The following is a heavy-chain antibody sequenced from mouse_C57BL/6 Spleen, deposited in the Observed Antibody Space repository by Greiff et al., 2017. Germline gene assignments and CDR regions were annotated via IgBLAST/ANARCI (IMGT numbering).Heavy chain of an antibody. CDR1: GFTFSDYG. J-gene: IGHJ2*01. CDR2: ISSGSSTI. CDR3: AKPYYGSSYVFFDY. V-gene: IGHV5-17*01. Sequence: DVQLQESGGGLVKPGGSLKLSCAASGFTFSDYGMHWVRQAPEKGLEWVAYISSGSSTIYYADTVKGRFTISRDNAKNTLFLQMTSLRSEDTAMYYCAKPYYGSSYVFFDYWGQGTTLTVSS. D-gene: IGHD1-1*01.